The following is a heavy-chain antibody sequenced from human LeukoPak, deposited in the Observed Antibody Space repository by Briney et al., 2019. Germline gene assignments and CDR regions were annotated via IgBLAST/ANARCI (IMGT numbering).Heavy chain of an antibody. Sequence: SETLSLTCTVSGGSITSSSYYWGWIRQPPGTGLEWIGSIYFSGSTYHNPSLKSRVTISVDTSKNQLSLKLSSVTAADTAVYYCARTKMATIQYYFDYWGQGTLVTVSS. J-gene: IGHJ4*02. V-gene: IGHV4-39*01. D-gene: IGHD5-24*01. CDR3: ARTKMATIQYYFDY. CDR2: IYFSGST. CDR1: GGSITSSSYY.